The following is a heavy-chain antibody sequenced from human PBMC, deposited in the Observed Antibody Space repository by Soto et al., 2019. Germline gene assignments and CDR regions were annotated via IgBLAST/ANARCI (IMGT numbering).Heavy chain of an antibody. CDR1: GFSLSTSGVG. CDR2: IYWDDDN. D-gene: IGHD2-15*01. J-gene: IGHJ6*02. CDR3: AHVLVVVANYGMDV. Sequence: QITLKESGPTLVKPTQTLTLTCTFSGFSLSTSGVGVGWIRQPPGKALEWLALIYWDDDNRYSPSLTSRLTSAKDTSKNQVVLTMTNMDPVDTATYYCAHVLVVVANYGMDVWGQGTTGPVSS. V-gene: IGHV2-5*02.